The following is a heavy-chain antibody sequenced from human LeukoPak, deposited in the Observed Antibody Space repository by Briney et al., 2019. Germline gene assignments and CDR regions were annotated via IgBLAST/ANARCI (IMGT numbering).Heavy chain of an antibody. J-gene: IGHJ4*02. V-gene: IGHV1-2*02. CDR2: INPNSGGT. Sequence: ASVKVFCKASGYTITGYYMHWVRQAPGQGLEWMGWINPNSGGTNYAQKIQGRVTMTRDTSISTAYMGLSRLRSDDTAVYYCARSTYCSGGRCYLWYFDDWGQGTLVTVSS. CDR1: GYTITGYY. D-gene: IGHD2-15*01. CDR3: ARSTYCSGGRCYLWYFDD.